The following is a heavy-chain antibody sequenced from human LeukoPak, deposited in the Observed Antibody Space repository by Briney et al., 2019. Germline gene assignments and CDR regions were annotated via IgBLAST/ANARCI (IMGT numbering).Heavy chain of an antibody. CDR2: ISDSPGIT. Sequence: GGSLRLSCVASGFTFSSYAMNWVRQAPGKGLEWLSLISDSPGITYYADSVKGRFTISRSNSNNTVYLQMNNLRAEDTAVYYCARRARVRMVYFYYFMDIWAKGPRSPSP. J-gene: IGHJ6*03. V-gene: IGHV3-23*01. CDR1: GFTFSSYA. D-gene: IGHD2-8*01. CDR3: ARRARVRMVYFYYFMDI.